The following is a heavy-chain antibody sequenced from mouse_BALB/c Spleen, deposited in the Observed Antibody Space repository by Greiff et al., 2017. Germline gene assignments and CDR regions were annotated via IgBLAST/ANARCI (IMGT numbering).Heavy chain of an antibody. CDR1: GFNIKDYY. Sequence: QVQLQQSGAELVRPGASVKLSCTASGFNIKDYYIHWVKQRPGQGLEWIGGIYPGNVNTKYNEKFKGKATLTADKSSSTAYMQLSSLTSEDSAVYFCARASDGYYGYALDYWGQGTSVTVSS. CDR3: ARASDGYYGYALDY. D-gene: IGHD2-3*01. V-gene: IGHV1S56*01. CDR2: IYPGNVNT. J-gene: IGHJ4*01.